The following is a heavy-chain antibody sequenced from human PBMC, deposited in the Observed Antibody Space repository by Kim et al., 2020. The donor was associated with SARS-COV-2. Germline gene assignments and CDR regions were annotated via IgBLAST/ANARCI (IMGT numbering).Heavy chain of an antibody. Sequence: SETLSLTCAVYGGSFSGYYWSWIRQPPGKGLEWIGEINHSGSTNYNPSLKSRVTISVDTSKNQFSLKLSSVTAADTAVYYCARGGVVRVKLDYWGQGTLVTVSS. CDR3: ARGGVVRVKLDY. CDR2: INHSGST. J-gene: IGHJ4*02. CDR1: GGSFSGYY. D-gene: IGHD2-15*01. V-gene: IGHV4-34*01.